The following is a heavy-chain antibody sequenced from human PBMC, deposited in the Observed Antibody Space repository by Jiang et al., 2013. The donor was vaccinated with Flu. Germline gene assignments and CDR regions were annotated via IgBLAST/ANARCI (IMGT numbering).Heavy chain of an antibody. J-gene: IGHJ5*02. V-gene: IGHV4-31*03. CDR2: IYYSGST. Sequence: GLVKPSQTLSLTCTVSGGSISSGGYYWSWIRQHPGKGLEWIGYIYYSGSTYYNPSLKSRVTISVDTSKNQFSLKLSSVTAADTAVYYCARARDLLPYWFDPWGQGTLVTVSS. CDR1: GGSISSGGYY. CDR3: ARARDLLPYWFDP.